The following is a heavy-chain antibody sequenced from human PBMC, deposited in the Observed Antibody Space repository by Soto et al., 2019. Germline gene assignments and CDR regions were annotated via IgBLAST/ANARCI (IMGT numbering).Heavy chain of an antibody. V-gene: IGHV3-30*18. CDR3: AKAQERSAKYFAVVRTPLDT. D-gene: IGHD2-15*01. CDR1: GFSFTNFG. J-gene: IGHJ3*01. Sequence: QEQLLESGGGVVQPGKSLRLSCVASGFSFTNFGLYWLRQAPGKGLEWLAVISHDGSSTYFADSVKGRFTVSRDTAENTLCLQMSSLRPEDTAVYHCAKAQERSAKYFAVVRTPLDTWGQGTMVIVSA. CDR2: ISHDGSST.